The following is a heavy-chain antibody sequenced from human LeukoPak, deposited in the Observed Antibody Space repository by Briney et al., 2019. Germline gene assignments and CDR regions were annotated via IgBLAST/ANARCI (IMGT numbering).Heavy chain of an antibody. J-gene: IGHJ4*02. Sequence: ASVKVSCKASGYTFTSYYMHWVRQAPGQGLEWMGIINPSGGSTSYAQKFQGRVTMTRDTSTSTVYMELSSLRSEDTAVYYCAREGLVYDILTGYSQHSDYWGQGTLVTVSS. V-gene: IGHV1-46*01. D-gene: IGHD3-9*01. CDR3: AREGLVYDILTGYSQHSDY. CDR1: GYTFTSYY. CDR2: INPSGGST.